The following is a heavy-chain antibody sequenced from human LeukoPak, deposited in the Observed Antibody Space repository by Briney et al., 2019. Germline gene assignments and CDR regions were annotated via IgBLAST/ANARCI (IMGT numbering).Heavy chain of an antibody. Sequence: GGSLRLSCAASGFTFSSYSMNWVRQAPGKGLEWVSSISSSSSYIYYADSVKGRSTISRDNAKNSLYLQMNSLRAEDTAVYYCARDEDTAMAPPSYYYGMDVWGKGTTVTVSS. V-gene: IGHV3-21*01. CDR2: ISSSSSYI. J-gene: IGHJ6*04. CDR1: GFTFSSYS. D-gene: IGHD5-18*01. CDR3: ARDEDTAMAPPSYYYGMDV.